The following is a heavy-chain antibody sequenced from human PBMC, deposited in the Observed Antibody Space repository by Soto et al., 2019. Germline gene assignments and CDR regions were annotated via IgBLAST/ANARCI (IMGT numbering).Heavy chain of an antibody. J-gene: IGHJ1*01. CDR2: IYYSGST. V-gene: IGHV4-39*01. Sequence: QLQLQESGPGLVKPSETLSLTCTVSGGSISSSSYYWGLIRQPPGKGLEWIGSIYYSGSTYYNPSMKRGVTISVDTSKNQFSLKLSSVTAADTAVYYCARRLLSTPPGYWGQGTLVTVSS. CDR3: ARRLLSTPPGY. CDR1: GGSISSSSYY. D-gene: IGHD2-21*01.